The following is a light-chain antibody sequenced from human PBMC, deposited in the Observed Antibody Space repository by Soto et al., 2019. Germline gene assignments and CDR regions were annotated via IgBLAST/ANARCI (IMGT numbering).Light chain of an antibody. V-gene: IGKV3-15*01. CDR1: HSVTSD. CDR3: LQYHNLWA. Sequence: EIVMTQSPATLSVSPGEGATLSCRASHSVTSDLAWYQQKPGQAPRLLIYRASTRATGIPARFSGSGSGTEFTLTISSLQSEDFTVYSCLQYHNLWAFGQGTKVDIK. J-gene: IGKJ1*01. CDR2: RAS.